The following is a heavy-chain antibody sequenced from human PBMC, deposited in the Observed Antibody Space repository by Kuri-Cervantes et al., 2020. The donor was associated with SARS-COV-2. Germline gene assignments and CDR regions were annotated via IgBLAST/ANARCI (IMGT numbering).Heavy chain of an antibody. V-gene: IGHV4-61*09. D-gene: IGHD2-2*01. J-gene: IGHJ5*02. CDR1: GGSISSGSYY. Sequence: SETLSLTCTVSGGSISSGSYYWSWIRQPAGKGLEWIGYIYTSGSTNYNPSLKSRVTISVDTAKNQFSLKLSSVTAADTAVYYCARDCGSSTSCYALDPWGQGTLVTVSS. CDR2: IYTSGST. CDR3: ARDCGSSTSCYALDP.